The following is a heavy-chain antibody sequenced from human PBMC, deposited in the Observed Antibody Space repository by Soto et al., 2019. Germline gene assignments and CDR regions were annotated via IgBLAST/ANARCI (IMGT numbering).Heavy chain of an antibody. J-gene: IGHJ5*02. CDR3: TRADPTVTLSVFDP. Sequence: QVQLVESGGGVVQPGRSLRLSCAASGFIFSSYAMHWVRQAPGKGLEWVAVISYDGSSKYYADSVKGRFTISRDNFKNTLYLQMTSLSAEDTAVYYCTRADPTVTLSVFDPWGQGTLVTVSS. D-gene: IGHD4-17*01. V-gene: IGHV3-30-3*01. CDR2: ISYDGSSK. CDR1: GFIFSSYA.